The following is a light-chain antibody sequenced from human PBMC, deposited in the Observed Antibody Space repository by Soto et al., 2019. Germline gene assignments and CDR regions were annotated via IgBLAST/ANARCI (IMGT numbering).Light chain of an antibody. CDR1: QSVSNNY. J-gene: IGKJ1*01. Sequence: EVVLTQSPVTLSLSPVGRSTRSFSASQSVSNNYLAWYQQKPGQAPRLLIYGASNRATGIPDRFSGSGSGTDFTLTISRLEPEDFAVYYCQQYNNWPRTFGQGTKVDIK. CDR2: GAS. CDR3: QQYNNWPRT. V-gene: IGKV3-20*01.